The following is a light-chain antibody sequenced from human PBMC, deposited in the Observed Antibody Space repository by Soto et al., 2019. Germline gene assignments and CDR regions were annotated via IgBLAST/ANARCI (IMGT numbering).Light chain of an antibody. CDR1: SSNIGAGYD. Sequence: QAVLTQLPSVSGAPGQRVTISCTGSSSNIGAGYDVHWYQQLPGTAPKLLVHGNTDRPSGGPDRFSGSKSGTSASLAITGLQAEDEGDYYCQSYDSSLSGWLFGGGTKLTV. CDR2: GNT. J-gene: IGLJ2*01. CDR3: QSYDSSLSGWL. V-gene: IGLV1-40*01.